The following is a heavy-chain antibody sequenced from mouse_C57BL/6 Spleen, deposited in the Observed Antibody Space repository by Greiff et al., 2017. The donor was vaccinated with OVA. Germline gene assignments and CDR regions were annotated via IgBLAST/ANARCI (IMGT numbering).Heavy chain of an antibody. CDR1: GFPFSDYY. J-gene: IGHJ2*01. D-gene: IGHD3-3*01. Sequence: EVKVVESGGGLVQPGGSLKLSCAASGFPFSDYYMYWVRQTPEKRLEWVAYISNGGGSTYYPDTVKGRFTISRDNAKNTLYLQMSRLKSEDTAMYYCARGGDVGNYCDYWGQGTTLTVSS. CDR2: ISNGGGST. CDR3: ARGGDVGNYCDY. V-gene: IGHV5-12*01.